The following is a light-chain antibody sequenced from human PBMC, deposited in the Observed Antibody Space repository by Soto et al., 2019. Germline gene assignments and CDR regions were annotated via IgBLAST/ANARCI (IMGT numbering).Light chain of an antibody. CDR2: AAS. CDR1: QTISSY. CDR3: QQSYSTPIT. V-gene: IGKV1-39*01. Sequence: DIPMTQSPSSLSTSVGDRVTITCRASQTISSYLNWYQLKPGKAPKLLIYAASTLQSGVPSRFSGSGSGTDFAPTINSLQPEDFATYYCQQSYSTPITFGQGTRLEIQ. J-gene: IGKJ5*01.